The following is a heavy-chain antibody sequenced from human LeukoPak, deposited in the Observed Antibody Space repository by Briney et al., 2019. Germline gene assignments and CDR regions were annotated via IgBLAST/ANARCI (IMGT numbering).Heavy chain of an antibody. CDR3: VTGGHWFAD. J-gene: IGHJ4*02. CDR2: IKSRADGGTT. Sequence: GGSLRLSCAASGLTVNNAWMSWVRQAPGKGPEWLGRIKSRADGGTTEYAEPVQGRFTISRDDSENTLFLQMDSLNTEDTGFYYWVTGGHWFADWGQGTLVTVSS. CDR1: GLTVNNAW. D-gene: IGHD3-10*01. V-gene: IGHV3-15*01.